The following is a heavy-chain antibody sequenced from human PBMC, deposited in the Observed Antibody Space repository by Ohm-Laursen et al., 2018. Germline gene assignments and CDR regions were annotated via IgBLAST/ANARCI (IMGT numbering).Heavy chain of an antibody. CDR3: ARGGTGSYSFYFDS. CDR2: IYHSGST. J-gene: IGHJ4*02. D-gene: IGHD1-26*01. Sequence: SQTLSLTCSVSGASISSYYWSWIRQPPGKGLEWIGTIYHSGSTYYNPSLESLVTISVDTSKNQFSLKLSSVTAADTAVYYCARGGTGSYSFYFDSWGQGTLVIVSS. CDR1: GASISSYY. V-gene: IGHV4-59*12.